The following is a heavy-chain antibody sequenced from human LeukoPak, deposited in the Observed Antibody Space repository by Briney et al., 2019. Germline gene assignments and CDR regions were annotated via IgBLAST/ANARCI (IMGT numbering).Heavy chain of an antibody. J-gene: IGHJ4*02. D-gene: IGHD3-10*01. Sequence: GGSLRLSCAASGFTFSSYWMSWVRQAPGKGLEWVANIKQDGSEKYYVDSVKGRFTISRDNAKNSLYLQMNSLRAEDTAVYYCARVYGLWFGEYEPYFGYWGQGTLVTVSS. CDR2: IKQDGSEK. CDR3: ARVYGLWFGEYEPYFGY. V-gene: IGHV3-7*01. CDR1: GFTFSSYW.